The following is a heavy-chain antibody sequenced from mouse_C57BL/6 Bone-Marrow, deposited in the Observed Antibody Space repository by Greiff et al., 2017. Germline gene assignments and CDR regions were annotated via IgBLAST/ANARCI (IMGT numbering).Heavy chain of an antibody. CDR2: IDPSDSNT. J-gene: IGHJ2*01. Sequence: VQLQQPGAELVMPGASVKLSCKASGYTFTSYWMHWVKQRPGQGLEWIGEIDPSDSNTNYNKKFKGKSTLTEDKSSSTAYMQLISLKSEDSAVYYCARRRFCFRTLDYWGQGTTLTGSS. V-gene: IGHV1-69*01. CDR3: ARRRFCFRTLDY. CDR1: GYTFTSYW.